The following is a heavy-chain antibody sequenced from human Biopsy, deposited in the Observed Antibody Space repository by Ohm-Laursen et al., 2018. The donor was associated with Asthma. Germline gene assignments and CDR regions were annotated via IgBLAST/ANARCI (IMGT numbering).Heavy chain of an antibody. CDR1: GFTFSTYA. D-gene: IGHD3-22*01. V-gene: IGHV3-30*18. J-gene: IGHJ4*02. CDR2: ISYDGSKR. CDR3: AKGYYYDSSGFDY. Sequence: SLRLSCSASGFTFSTYAMHWVRQAPGKGLEWVALISYDGSKRHSADSVRGRFTISRDNSKNTLYLQMNSLRAEDTAVYYCAKGYYYDSSGFDYWGQGTLVTVSS.